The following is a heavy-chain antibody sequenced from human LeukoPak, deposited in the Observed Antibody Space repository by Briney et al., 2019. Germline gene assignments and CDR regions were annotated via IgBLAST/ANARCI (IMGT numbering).Heavy chain of an antibody. V-gene: IGHV6-1*01. Sequence: SQTLSVTCAISGDSVSSNNGAWNWIRQSPSRGLEWLGRTYYRSKWYNDYAESMKGRITINSDTSKNQFPLQLNPVTPEDTAVYYCARDLGNSGWYTFDYWGQGTLVTVSS. CDR2: TYYRSKWYN. J-gene: IGHJ4*02. CDR1: GDSVSSNNGA. D-gene: IGHD6-19*01. CDR3: ARDLGNSGWYTFDY.